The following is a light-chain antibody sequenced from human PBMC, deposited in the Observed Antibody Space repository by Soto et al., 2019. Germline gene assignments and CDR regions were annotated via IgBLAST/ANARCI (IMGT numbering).Light chain of an antibody. Sequence: VLTQSPGTLSLSPGEAATLSFRASQTVSSGYLAWYQQRSGQAPRLLIYGSSSRASDVPDRFSGSGSGTGFTLTISSLEPEDFAVYFCQQYARSPWTFGQGTKLEI. V-gene: IGKV3-20*01. CDR1: QTVSSGY. J-gene: IGKJ1*01. CDR3: QQYARSPWT. CDR2: GSS.